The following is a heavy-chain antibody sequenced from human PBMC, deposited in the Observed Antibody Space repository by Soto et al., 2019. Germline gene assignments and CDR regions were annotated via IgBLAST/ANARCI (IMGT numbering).Heavy chain of an antibody. J-gene: IGHJ5*02. CDR1: GFTFSSYS. V-gene: IGHV3-48*02. D-gene: IGHD6-13*01. CDR3: ARAYSSSYYNWFDP. CDR2: ISSSSSTI. Sequence: VGSLRLSCAASGFTFSSYSMNWVRQAPGKGLEWVSYISSSSSTIYYADSVKGRFTISRDNAKNSLYLQMNSLRDEDTAVYYCARAYSSSYYNWFDPWGQGTLVTVSS.